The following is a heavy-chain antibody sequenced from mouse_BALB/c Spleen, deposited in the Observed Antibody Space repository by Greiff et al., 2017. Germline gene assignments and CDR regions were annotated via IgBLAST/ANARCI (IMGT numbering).Heavy chain of an antibody. J-gene: IGHJ2*01. CDR2: ISSGGGNT. CDR3: ARYLNFDY. CDR1: GFTFSSYT. V-gene: IGHV5-9*03. Sequence: EVMLVESGGGLVKPGGSLKLSCAASGFTFSSYTMSWVRQTPEKRLEWVATISSGGGNTYYPDSVKGRFTISRDNAKNNLYLQMSSLRSEDTALYYCARYLNFDYWGQGTTLTVSS.